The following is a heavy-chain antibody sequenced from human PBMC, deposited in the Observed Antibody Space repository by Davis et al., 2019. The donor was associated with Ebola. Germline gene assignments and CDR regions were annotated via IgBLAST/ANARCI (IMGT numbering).Heavy chain of an antibody. J-gene: IGHJ4*02. Sequence: GESLKISCAASGFTFSSYAMHWVRQAPGKGLEWVAVISYDGSNKYYADSVKGRFTTSRDNSKNTLYLQMNSLRAKDTAVYYCARSESLSGGWYFPYYFDYWGQGTLVTVSS. CDR3: ARSESLSGGWYFPYYFDY. CDR2: ISYDGSNK. D-gene: IGHD6-19*01. V-gene: IGHV3-30*04. CDR1: GFTFSSYA.